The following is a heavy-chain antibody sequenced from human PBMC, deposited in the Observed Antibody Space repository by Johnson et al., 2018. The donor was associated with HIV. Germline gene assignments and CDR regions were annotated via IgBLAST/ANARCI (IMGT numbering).Heavy chain of an antibody. Sequence: QVQLVESGGGVVQPGGSLTLSCAATGFTFIAYGMHWVRQAPGKGLDWLTCIPYNGRNPFYADSVKGRFIISRDNSKNTLFLHMSDLRPEDTAVYYCAKDIYSVSKIRGLIAPALENHGMDVWGQGTMVTVS. D-gene: IGHD3-10*01. V-gene: IGHV3-30*02. CDR2: IPYNGRNP. CDR3: AKDIYSVSKIRGLIAPALENHGMDV. CDR1: GFTFIAYG. J-gene: IGHJ3*01.